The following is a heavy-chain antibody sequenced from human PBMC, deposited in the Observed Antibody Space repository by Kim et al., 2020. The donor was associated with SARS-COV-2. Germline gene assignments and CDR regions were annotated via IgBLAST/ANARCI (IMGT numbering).Heavy chain of an antibody. V-gene: IGHV4-39*02. J-gene: IGHJ5*02. D-gene: IGHD4-17*01. CDR3: ARELTTVVTHNWFDP. Sequence: PTLRSRVTISVDTSKNQFSLKLSSVTAADTAVYYCARELTTVVTHNWFDPWGQGTLVTVSS.